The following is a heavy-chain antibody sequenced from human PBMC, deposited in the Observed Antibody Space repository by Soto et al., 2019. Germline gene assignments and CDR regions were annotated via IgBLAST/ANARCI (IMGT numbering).Heavy chain of an antibody. Sequence: GGSLRLCWGAAGFTIIGYAMSCVRKAPGKGLEWVSAISGSGGSTYYADSVKGRFTISRDNSKNTLYLQMNSLRAEDTAVYYCAKDLHSSGYSKDAFDIWGQGTMVTVSS. CDR1: GFTIIGYA. D-gene: IGHD3-22*01. CDR2: ISGSGGST. CDR3: AKDLHSSGYSKDAFDI. J-gene: IGHJ3*02. V-gene: IGHV3-23*01.